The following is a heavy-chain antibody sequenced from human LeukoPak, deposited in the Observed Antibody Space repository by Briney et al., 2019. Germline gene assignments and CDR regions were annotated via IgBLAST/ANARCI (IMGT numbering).Heavy chain of an antibody. Sequence: GGSLRLSCAASGFTFSSYWMSRVRQAPGKGLEWEANIKQDGSEKYYVDSVKGRFTISRDNAKNSLYLQMNSLRAEDTAVYYCARDRANGVCYKYWGQGTLVTVSS. CDR2: IKQDGSEK. J-gene: IGHJ4*02. D-gene: IGHD2-8*01. CDR1: GFTFSSYW. V-gene: IGHV3-7*01. CDR3: ARDRANGVCYKY.